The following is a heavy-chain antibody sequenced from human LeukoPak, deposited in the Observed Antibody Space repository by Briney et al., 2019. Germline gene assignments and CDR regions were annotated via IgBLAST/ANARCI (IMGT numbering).Heavy chain of an antibody. CDR3: ARTLPYPWHYYDSSGYTAFDY. CDR1: GYTFTSYG. CDR2: ISAYNGNT. D-gene: IGHD3-22*01. Sequence: ASVKVSCKASGYTFTSYGISWVRQAPGQGLEWMGWISAYNGNTNYAQKLQGRVTMTTDTSTSTAYMELRSLRSDDTAVYYCARTLPYPWHYYDSSGYTAFDYWGQGTLVTVSS. V-gene: IGHV1-18*01. J-gene: IGHJ4*02.